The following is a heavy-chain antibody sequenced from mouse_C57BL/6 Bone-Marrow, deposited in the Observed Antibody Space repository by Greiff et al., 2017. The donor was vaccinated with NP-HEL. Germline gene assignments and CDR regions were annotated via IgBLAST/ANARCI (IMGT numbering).Heavy chain of an antibody. CDR1: GYTFTDYY. Sequence: VQLQQSGAELVRPGASVKLSCKASGYTFTDYYINWVKQRPGQGLEWIARIYPGRGNTYYNEKFKGKATLTAEKSSSTAYMQLSSLTSEDSAVYFCARSNWYYFDYWGQGTTLTVSS. J-gene: IGHJ2*01. V-gene: IGHV1-76*01. D-gene: IGHD4-1*01. CDR2: IYPGRGNT. CDR3: ARSNWYYFDY.